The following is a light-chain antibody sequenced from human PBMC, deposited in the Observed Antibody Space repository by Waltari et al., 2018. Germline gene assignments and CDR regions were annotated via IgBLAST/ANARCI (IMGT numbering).Light chain of an antibody. CDR3: ASWDVSLNAPV. V-gene: IGLV1-44*01. J-gene: IGLJ3*02. CDR2: SLN. Sequence: QSVLTQPPSASGTPGQRVSISRSGSRSNTRSTAVHWYKQAPGTAPKLLIYSLNQRPSGVPDRFSTSMSGTSASLAISGLQYDDEALYFCASWDVSLNAPVFGGGTKLTVL. CDR1: RSNTRSTA.